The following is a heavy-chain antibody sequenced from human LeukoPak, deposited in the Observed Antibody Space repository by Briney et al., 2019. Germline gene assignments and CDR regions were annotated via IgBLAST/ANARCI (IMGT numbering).Heavy chain of an antibody. V-gene: IGHV1-2*02. CDR1: GYTFTGYY. J-gene: IGHJ5*02. CDR2: INLNSGGT. CDR3: ATLAGSYYRDWFDP. Sequence: GASVKVSCKASGYTFTGYYMHWVRQAPGQGLEWMGWINLNSGGTNYAQKFQGRVTMTRDTSISTAYMELSTLRSADTAVYYCATLAGSYYRDWFDPWGQGTLVTVSS. D-gene: IGHD3-10*01.